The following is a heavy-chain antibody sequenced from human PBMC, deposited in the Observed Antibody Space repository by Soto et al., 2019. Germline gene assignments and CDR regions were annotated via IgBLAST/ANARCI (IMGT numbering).Heavy chain of an antibody. D-gene: IGHD4-4*01. V-gene: IGHV4-39*01. CDR3: ARHISNFRYYYYAMDV. CDR2: IYYSGSD. Sequence: SETLSLTCTVSGGSISSSSYYWGWIRQPPGKGLQWIASIYYSGSDYYNPSLKSRVSISVDTSRNQFSLSLSSVTAADTAMYYCARHISNFRYYYYAMDVWGQGTTVTVSS. J-gene: IGHJ6*02. CDR1: GGSISSSSYY.